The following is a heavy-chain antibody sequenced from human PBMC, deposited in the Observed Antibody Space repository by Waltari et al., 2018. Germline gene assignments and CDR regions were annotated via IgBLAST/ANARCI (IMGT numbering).Heavy chain of an antibody. CDR1: GGSIRSESYS. Sequence: QLQLQESGPGLVKPSETLSLTCTVPGGSIRSESYSWGWIRQPPGKGREWIGIISYSGSTYYNPSLKSRVTISVDTSKNQFSLKLSSVTAADTAVYYCARLSYHIVTGYGWFDPWGLGTLVTVSS. V-gene: IGHV4-39*01. CDR2: ISYSGST. J-gene: IGHJ5*02. D-gene: IGHD3-9*01. CDR3: ARLSYHIVTGYGWFDP.